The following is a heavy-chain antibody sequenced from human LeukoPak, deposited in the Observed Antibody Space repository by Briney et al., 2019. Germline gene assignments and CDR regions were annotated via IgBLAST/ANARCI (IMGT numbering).Heavy chain of an antibody. J-gene: IGHJ5*02. V-gene: IGHV4-4*07. CDR3: ARGYSSSWYFNWFDP. Sequence: SETLSLTCTVSGGSISSYYWSWIRQPAGKGLEWIGRIHTSGSTNYNPSLKSRVTMSVDTSKNQFSLKLSSVTAADTAVYYCARGYSSSWYFNWFDPWGQGTLVTVSS. D-gene: IGHD6-13*01. CDR1: GGSISSYY. CDR2: IHTSGST.